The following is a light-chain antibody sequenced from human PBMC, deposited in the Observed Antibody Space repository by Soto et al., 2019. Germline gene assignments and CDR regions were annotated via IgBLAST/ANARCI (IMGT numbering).Light chain of an antibody. CDR1: RSDVGGYNY. CDR2: DVS. V-gene: IGLV2-14*01. CDR3: SSYTSSSTPL. Sequence: QSVLTQPASVSGSPGQSITISCTGTRSDVGGYNYVSWYQQHPGKAPKLMIYDVSNRPSGVSNRFSGSKSGNTASLTISGLQAEDDADYYCSSYTSSSTPLFGGGTKLTVL. J-gene: IGLJ2*01.